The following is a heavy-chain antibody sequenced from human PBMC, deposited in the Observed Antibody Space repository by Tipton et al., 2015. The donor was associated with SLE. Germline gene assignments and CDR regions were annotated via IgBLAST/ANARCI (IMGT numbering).Heavy chain of an antibody. V-gene: IGHV4-30-4*08. J-gene: IGHJ5*02. Sequence: TLSLTCTVSGGSVNSGDYYWSWIRQPPGKGLEWIGYIYYSGSTYYTPSLKSRISISVDTSKNQFSLKVSSVTAADTAVYYCATLELWFGWFDPWGQGTLVTVSS. D-gene: IGHD1-7*01. CDR2: IYYSGST. CDR1: GGSVNSGDYY. CDR3: ATLELWFGWFDP.